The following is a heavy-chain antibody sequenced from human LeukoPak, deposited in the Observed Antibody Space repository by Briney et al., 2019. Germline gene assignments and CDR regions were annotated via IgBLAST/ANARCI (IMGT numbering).Heavy chain of an antibody. D-gene: IGHD3-9*01. CDR1: GFTFSTYW. CDR3: ARDLDWILFDY. V-gene: IGHV3-74*03. J-gene: IGHJ4*02. Sequence: GGSLRLSCAASGFTFSTYWMHWVRQAPGKGLVRVARIRPEGRTTAYADSVKGRFTISRDNAKNTLFLQMNSLSAEDTAVYYCARDLDWILFDYWGQGTLVTVSS. CDR2: IRPEGRTT.